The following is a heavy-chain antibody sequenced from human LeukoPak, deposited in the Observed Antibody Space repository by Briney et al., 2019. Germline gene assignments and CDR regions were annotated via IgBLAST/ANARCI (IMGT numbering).Heavy chain of an antibody. Sequence: PSETLSLTCTVSGGSISSYYWSWIRQPPGKGLEWIGYIYYSGSTNYNPSLKSRVTISVDTSKKQFSLKLTSLTAADTAVYYCARVLQGDYGTSYGMDVWGQGTTVTVSS. D-gene: IGHD4-17*01. CDR3: ARVLQGDYGTSYGMDV. CDR1: GGSISSYY. V-gene: IGHV4-59*01. CDR2: IYYSGST. J-gene: IGHJ6*02.